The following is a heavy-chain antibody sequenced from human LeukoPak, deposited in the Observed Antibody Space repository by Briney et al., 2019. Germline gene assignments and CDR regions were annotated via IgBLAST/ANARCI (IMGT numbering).Heavy chain of an antibody. CDR2: ISGSGGST. J-gene: IGHJ4*02. CDR1: GFTFSSYG. D-gene: IGHD6-19*01. CDR3: AKDRGAVACTDFDY. Sequence: GGSLRLSCAASGFTFSSYGMSWVRQAPGKGLEWVSAISGSGGSTYYADSVKGRFTISRDNSKNALYLQMNSLRAEDMAVYYCAKDRGAVACTDFDYWGQGTLVTVSS. V-gene: IGHV3-23*01.